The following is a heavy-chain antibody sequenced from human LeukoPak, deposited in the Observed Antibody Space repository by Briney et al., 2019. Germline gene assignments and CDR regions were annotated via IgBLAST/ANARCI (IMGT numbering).Heavy chain of an antibody. Sequence: SQTLSLTCTVSGGSISSGGYYWGWIRQHPGMGLEWIGFIYYSGTTYYNPSLKSRVSISVDTSKDQVSLELSSVTAADTAVYYCARFGSEGARFDYWGQGTLVTVSS. V-gene: IGHV4-31*03. J-gene: IGHJ4*02. CDR2: IYYSGTT. D-gene: IGHD1-26*01. CDR3: ARFGSEGARFDY. CDR1: GGSISSGGYY.